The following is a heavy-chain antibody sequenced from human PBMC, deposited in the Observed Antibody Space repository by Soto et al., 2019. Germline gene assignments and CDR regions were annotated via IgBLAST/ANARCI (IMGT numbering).Heavy chain of an antibody. CDR1: EFTLSSYS. V-gene: IGHV3-48*01. CDR3: ARDRFSYFDS. J-gene: IGHJ4*02. CDR2: ISSASSTI. Sequence: PGGSLRLSCAASEFTLSSYSMNWVRQAPGKGLEWVSYISSASSTIHYADSVRGRFTISRDNAKNSLYLQMNSLRAEDTAVYYCARDRFSYFDSWGQGALVTVSS. D-gene: IGHD3-10*01.